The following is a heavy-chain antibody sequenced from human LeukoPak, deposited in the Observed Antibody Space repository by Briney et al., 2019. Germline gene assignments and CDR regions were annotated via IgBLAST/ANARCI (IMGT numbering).Heavy chain of an antibody. CDR3: AGGYDFWSGYYSNAFDM. V-gene: IGHV4-61*02. D-gene: IGHD3-3*01. Sequence: PSETLSLTCTVSGGSVSSATYYCTWIRQPAGNGLEWIGRISPSGSTNYNPPLKSRVTISVDASKNQFSLKLSSMTAADTAVYYCAGGYDFWSGYYSNAFDMWGQGTMVTVSS. CDR2: ISPSGST. J-gene: IGHJ3*02. CDR1: GGSVSSATYY.